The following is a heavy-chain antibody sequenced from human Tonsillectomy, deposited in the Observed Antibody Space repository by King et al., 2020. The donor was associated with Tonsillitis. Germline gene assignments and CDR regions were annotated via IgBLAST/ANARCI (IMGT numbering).Heavy chain of an antibody. V-gene: IGHV3-13*04. J-gene: IGHJ6*03. CDR2: IGTAGDT. CDR3: ARARPLDYYYYYMDV. CDR1: GFTFSSYD. Sequence: VQLVESGGGLVQPGGSLRLSCAASGFTFSSYDMHWVRQATGKGLEWVSAIGTAGDTYYPGSVKGRFTISRENAKNSLYLQMNSLRSGDTAVYYCARARPLDYYYYYMDVWGKGTPVTVSS.